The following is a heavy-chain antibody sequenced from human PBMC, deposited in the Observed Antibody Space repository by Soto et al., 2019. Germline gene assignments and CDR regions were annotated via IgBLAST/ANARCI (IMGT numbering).Heavy chain of an antibody. CDR1: GGSISSSSYY. CDR3: ARGRAEAAIDY. CDR2: IYYSGST. D-gene: IGHD6-13*01. Sequence: SETLSLTCTVSGGSISSSSYYWGWIRQPPGKGLEWIGSIYYSGSTYYNPSLKSRVTISVDTSKNQFSLKLSSVTAADTAVYYCARGRAEAAIDYWGQGTLVTVSS. J-gene: IGHJ4*02. V-gene: IGHV4-39*01.